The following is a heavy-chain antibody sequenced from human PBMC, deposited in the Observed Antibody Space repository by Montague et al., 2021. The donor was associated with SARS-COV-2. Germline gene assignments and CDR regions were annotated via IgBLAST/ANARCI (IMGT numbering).Heavy chain of an antibody. J-gene: IGHJ4*02. CDR1: GGSFSGYY. Sequence: SETLSLTCAVYGGSFSGYYWSWIRQPPGKGLEWIGEINQSGSINYNPSLKSRVTLSVDTSKKQFSLKLSSLTAADTAVYYCARGAGGYYRDSSAYFDYWGQGSLVTVSS. CDR2: INQSGSI. CDR3: ARGAGGYYRDSSAYFDY. D-gene: IGHD3-22*01. V-gene: IGHV4-34*01.